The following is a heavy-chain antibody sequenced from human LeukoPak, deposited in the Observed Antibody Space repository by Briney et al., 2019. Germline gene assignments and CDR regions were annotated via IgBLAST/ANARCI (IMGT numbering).Heavy chain of an antibody. CDR2: INHSGST. Sequence: PSETLSLTCAVYGGSFSGYYWSWIRQPPGKGLEWIGEINHSGSTNYNPSLKSRVTISVDTSKNQFSLKLSSVTAADTAVYYCACRLIEYYDSSGYYPWGQGTLVTVSS. CDR1: GGSFSGYY. D-gene: IGHD3-22*01. V-gene: IGHV4-34*01. CDR3: ACRLIEYYDSSGYYP. J-gene: IGHJ5*02.